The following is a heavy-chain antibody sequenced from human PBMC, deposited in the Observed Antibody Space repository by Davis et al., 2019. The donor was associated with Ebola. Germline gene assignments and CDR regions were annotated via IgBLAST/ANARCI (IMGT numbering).Heavy chain of an antibody. J-gene: IGHJ4*02. CDR3: ARDLSHFDY. CDR1: GFTFSSYA. V-gene: IGHV3-33*01. Sequence: LKISCAASGFTFSSYAMHWVRQAPGKGLEWVAIIWYDGSNIYYAESVKGRFTISRDNSKNTLYLQMNSLRAEDTAVYYCARDLSHFDYWGQGTLVTVSS. CDR2: IWYDGSNI.